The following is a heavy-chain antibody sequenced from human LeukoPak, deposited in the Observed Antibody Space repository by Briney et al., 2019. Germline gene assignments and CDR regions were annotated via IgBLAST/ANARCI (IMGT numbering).Heavy chain of an antibody. CDR3: ARRLKYCSSTSCSGLWNY. J-gene: IGHJ4*02. CDR2: INHSGST. Sequence: PSETLSLTCAVYGASFSGYYWSWIRQPPGKGLEWIGEINHSGSTNYNPSLKSRVTISVDTSKNQFSLKLSSVTAADTAVYYCARRLKYCSSTSCSGLWNYWGQGTLVTVSS. V-gene: IGHV4-34*01. CDR1: GASFSGYY. D-gene: IGHD2-2*01.